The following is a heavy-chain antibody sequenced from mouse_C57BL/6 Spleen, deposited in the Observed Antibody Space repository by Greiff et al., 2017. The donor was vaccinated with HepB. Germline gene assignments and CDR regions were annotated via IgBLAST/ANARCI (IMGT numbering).Heavy chain of an antibody. CDR3: AREEKRLPDTWFAY. Sequence: EVQGVESGGGLVKPGGSLKLSCAASGFTFSDYGMHWVRQAPEKGLEWVAYISSGSSTIYYADTVKGRFTISRDNAKNTLFLQMTSLRSEDTAMYYCAREEKRLPDTWFAYWGQGTLVTVSA. J-gene: IGHJ3*01. V-gene: IGHV5-17*01. CDR1: GFTFSDYG. D-gene: IGHD2-4*01. CDR2: ISSGSSTI.